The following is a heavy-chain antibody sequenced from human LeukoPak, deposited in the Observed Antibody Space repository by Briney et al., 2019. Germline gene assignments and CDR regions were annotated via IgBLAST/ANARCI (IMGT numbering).Heavy chain of an antibody. Sequence: GGSLRLSCAASGFTFSSYWMSWVRQAPGKGLEWVANIKQDGSEKHYVDSVKGRFTISRDDAKNTLYLQMNSLRAEDTAVYYCARDPLYGSSSLDYYYYYGMDVWGQGTTVTVSS. V-gene: IGHV3-7*01. D-gene: IGHD6-6*01. CDR3: ARDPLYGSSSLDYYYYYGMDV. CDR2: IKQDGSEK. CDR1: GFTFSSYW. J-gene: IGHJ6*02.